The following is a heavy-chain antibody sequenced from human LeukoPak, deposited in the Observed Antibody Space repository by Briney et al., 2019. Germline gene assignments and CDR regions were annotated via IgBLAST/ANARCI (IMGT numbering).Heavy chain of an antibody. CDR1: GFTFSSFW. J-gene: IGHJ4*02. V-gene: IGHV3-7*04. Sequence: GGSLRLSCVASGFTFSSFWMNWVCQAPGKGLEWVANINEDGSVKTHVESVKGRFTISRDNAKNVLYLQMNSLRAEDTGMYYCARGRPTPGTDYWGQGILVTVSS. D-gene: IGHD6-13*01. CDR2: INEDGSVK. CDR3: ARGRPTPGTDY.